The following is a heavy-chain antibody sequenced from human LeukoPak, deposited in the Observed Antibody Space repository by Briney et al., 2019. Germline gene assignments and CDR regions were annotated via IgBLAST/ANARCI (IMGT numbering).Heavy chain of an antibody. J-gene: IGHJ4*02. D-gene: IGHD3-22*01. CDR1: GFTFATYA. CDR3: AKDSRLSTYYYDSSGKPYYFDY. Sequence: PGGSLKLYCAASGFTFATYAMRWVRQAPGKGLEWISGISGSGGSTYYADSVKRRFTISRDNSKNTLYLEMNSLRAEDTAVYYCAKDSRLSTYYYDSSGKPYYFDYWGQGTLVTVSS. CDR2: ISGSGGST. V-gene: IGHV3-23*01.